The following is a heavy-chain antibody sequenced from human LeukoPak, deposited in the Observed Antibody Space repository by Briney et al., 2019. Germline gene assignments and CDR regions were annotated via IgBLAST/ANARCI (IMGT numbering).Heavy chain of an antibody. J-gene: IGHJ6*02. CDR3: ARDRTTVTTGYYGMDV. D-gene: IGHD4-17*01. V-gene: IGHV1-2*02. CDR1: GCTFTGYY. Sequence: ASVTVSCKASGCTFTGYYMHWVRQAPGQGLEWMGWINPNTGVTNYAQKFQGRVTLTRDTSIITAYMELTRLRSDDTAMYYCARDRTTVTTGYYGMDVWGQGTTLTVSS. CDR2: INPNTGVT.